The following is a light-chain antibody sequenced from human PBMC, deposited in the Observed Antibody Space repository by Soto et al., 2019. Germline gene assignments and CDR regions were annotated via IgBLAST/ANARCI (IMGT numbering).Light chain of an antibody. J-gene: IGKJ1*01. CDR2: GAS. V-gene: IGKV3-20*01. CDR3: QQYGSSPGT. CDR1: QSVSSSY. Sequence: EIVLTQSPGTLFLYPGERATLSCRASQSVSSSYLAWYQQKPGQAPRLLIYGASSRATGIPDRFSGSGSGTDFTLTISRLEPEDFAVYYCQQYGSSPGTFGQGTKWIS.